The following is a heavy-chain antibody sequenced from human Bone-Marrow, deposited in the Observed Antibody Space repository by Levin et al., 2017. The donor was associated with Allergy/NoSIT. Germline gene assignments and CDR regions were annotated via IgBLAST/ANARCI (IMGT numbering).Heavy chain of an antibody. D-gene: IGHD6-6*01. V-gene: IGHV3-23*01. CDR3: AKDISSSWSTGDLDY. CDR1: GFTFSSYA. CDR2: IRGSGVGT. J-gene: IGHJ4*02. Sequence: SLSLTCAASGFTFSSYAMSWVRQAPGKGLEWVSGIRGSGVGTYYADSVKGRFTISRDNSKNTLYLQMKSLRAEDTAVYYCAKDISSSWSTGDLDYWGQGTQVTVSS.